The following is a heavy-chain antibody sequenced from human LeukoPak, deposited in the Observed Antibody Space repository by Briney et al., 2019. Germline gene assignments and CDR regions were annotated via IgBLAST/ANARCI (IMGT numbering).Heavy chain of an antibody. Sequence: SETLSLTCTVSGGSISSYYWSWIRQPPGKGLEWIGYIYYSGSTNYNPSLKSRVTISVDTSKNQFSLKLTSVTAADTAVYYCACAGYSSSWYIAEAFDIWGQGTMVTVSS. CDR3: ACAGYSSSWYIAEAFDI. D-gene: IGHD6-13*01. J-gene: IGHJ3*02. V-gene: IGHV4-59*08. CDR2: IYYSGST. CDR1: GGSISSYY.